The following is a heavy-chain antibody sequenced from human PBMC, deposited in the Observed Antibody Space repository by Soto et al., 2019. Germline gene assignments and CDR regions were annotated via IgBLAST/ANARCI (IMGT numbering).Heavy chain of an antibody. D-gene: IGHD3-3*01. J-gene: IGHJ6*02. CDR1: GHTFTNYG. CDR3: ATEMATLRFYPAKVGEYHPYGMDV. Sequence: ASVKVSCKASGHTFTNYGVAWVRQAPGRGLEWMAWISAYNGDTNYAQNLQGRVTLTIDTSTNTAYMELRSLRSDDTAVYYCATEMATLRFYPAKVGEYHPYGMDVWGQGTTVTVSS. V-gene: IGHV1-18*01. CDR2: ISAYNGDT.